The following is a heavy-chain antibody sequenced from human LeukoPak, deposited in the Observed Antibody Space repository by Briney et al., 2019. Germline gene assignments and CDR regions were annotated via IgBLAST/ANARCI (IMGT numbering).Heavy chain of an antibody. Sequence: EASVKVSCKASGYTFTSYGISWVRQAPGQGLEWMGWISAYNGNTNYAQKLQGRVTMTTDTSTSTAYMELRSLRSDDTAVYYCARVGLAHYDILTGYYRGYFDYWGQGTLVAVSS. J-gene: IGHJ4*02. V-gene: IGHV1-18*01. D-gene: IGHD3-9*01. CDR1: GYTFTSYG. CDR3: ARVGLAHYDILTGYYRGYFDY. CDR2: ISAYNGNT.